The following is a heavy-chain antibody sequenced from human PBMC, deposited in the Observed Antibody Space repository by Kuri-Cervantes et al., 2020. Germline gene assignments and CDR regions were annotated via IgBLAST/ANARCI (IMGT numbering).Heavy chain of an antibody. V-gene: IGHV1-2*02. Sequence: ASVKVSCKASGYTFTGYYMHWVRQAPGQGLEWMGWINPNSGGTNYAQKFQGRVTMTRNTSISTAYVELSSLRSEDTAVYYCARAMNYDSSGYYGVDAFDIWGQGTMVTVSS. J-gene: IGHJ3*02. CDR2: INPNSGGT. D-gene: IGHD3-22*01. CDR3: ARAMNYDSSGYYGVDAFDI. CDR1: GYTFTGYY.